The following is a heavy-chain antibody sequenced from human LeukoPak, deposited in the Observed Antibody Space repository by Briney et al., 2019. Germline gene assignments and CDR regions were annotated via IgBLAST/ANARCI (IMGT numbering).Heavy chain of an antibody. CDR3: ARDRTYGGNSGFDY. J-gene: IGHJ4*02. Sequence: PSETLSLTCTVSGGSISSYYWSWIRQPAGKGLEWIGRIYSSGCTHYNPSLKSRVTMSVDTSTNHFSLNLSSVTAADTAVYYCARDRTYGGNSGFDYWGQGTLVTVSS. CDR2: IYSSGCT. V-gene: IGHV4-4*07. CDR1: GGSISSYY. D-gene: IGHD4-23*01.